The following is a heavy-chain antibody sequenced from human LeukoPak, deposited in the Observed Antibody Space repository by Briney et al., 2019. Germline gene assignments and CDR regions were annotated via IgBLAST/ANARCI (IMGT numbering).Heavy chain of an antibody. J-gene: IGHJ5*02. D-gene: IGHD3-10*01. CDR3: TTELVWFGALAP. CDR2: ISGSGGSI. CDR1: GFTFSSYA. V-gene: IGHV3-23*01. Sequence: GGSLRLSCAASGFTFSSYAMSWVRQPPGKGLECVSGISGSGGSIYYADSVKGRLTIPRDNSKNTLYLQMPSLQPEDTGVYYCTTELVWFGALAPWGQGNLGT.